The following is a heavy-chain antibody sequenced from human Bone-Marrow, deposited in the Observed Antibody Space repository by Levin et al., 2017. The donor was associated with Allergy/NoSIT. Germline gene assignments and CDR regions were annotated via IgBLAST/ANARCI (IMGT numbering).Heavy chain of an antibody. J-gene: IGHJ4*02. Sequence: SGPTLVKPTQTLMLTCTFSGFSLTTGGVGVGWIRQPPGKALEWLALIYGDGDKRYSPSLKSRPHITKDSSKNQVVLTMPNMDPVDTATYYCAHRLGYVGSGYEGVDYFDYWGQGALVTVSS. CDR2: IYGDGDK. CDR1: GFSLTTGGVG. V-gene: IGHV2-5*02. CDR3: AHRLGYVGSGYEGVDYFDY. D-gene: IGHD3-10*01.